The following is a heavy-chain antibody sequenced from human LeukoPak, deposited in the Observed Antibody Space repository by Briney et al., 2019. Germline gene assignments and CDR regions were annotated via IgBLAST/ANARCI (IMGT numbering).Heavy chain of an antibody. D-gene: IGHD1-26*01. Sequence: PGGSLRLSCAASGFTFDDYAMHWVRQAPGKGLEWVSLISGDGGSTYYADSVKGRFTISRDNSKNSLYLQMNSLRTEDTALYYCPKESSGSYGAFDIWGQGTMVTVSS. CDR2: ISGDGGST. V-gene: IGHV3-43*02. J-gene: IGHJ3*02. CDR3: PKESSGSYGAFDI. CDR1: GFTFDDYA.